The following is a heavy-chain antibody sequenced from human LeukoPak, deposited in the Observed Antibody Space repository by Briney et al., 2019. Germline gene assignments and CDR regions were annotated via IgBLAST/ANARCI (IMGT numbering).Heavy chain of an antibody. J-gene: IGHJ4*02. V-gene: IGHV4-4*07. CDR3: ARALNPLPGTYYFDY. Sequence: PSETLSLTCTVSGGSINSHFWSWIRQLAGKGLEWIGRIYISGSTDFSPSLKSRVTMSVDTSKNQFSLSLSSVTAADTALYYCARALNPLPGTYYFDYWGQGTLVTVSS. CDR2: IYISGST. D-gene: IGHD2-15*01. CDR1: GGSINSHF.